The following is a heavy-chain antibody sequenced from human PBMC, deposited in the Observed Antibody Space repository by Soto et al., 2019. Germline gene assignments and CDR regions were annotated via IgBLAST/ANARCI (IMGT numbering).Heavy chain of an antibody. J-gene: IGHJ5*02. CDR3: ARVEPLVRGLRWFDP. D-gene: IGHD3-10*01. Sequence: QVQLQESGPGLVKPSETLSLTCTVSGGSISGFYWSWIRQPPGKGLEWIGYMYHSGSTNYNPSLKSRVTISVVTSKNQFSLKLSSVTAADTAVYYCARVEPLVRGLRWFDPWGQGTLVTVSS. CDR1: GGSISGFY. V-gene: IGHV4-59*01. CDR2: MYHSGST.